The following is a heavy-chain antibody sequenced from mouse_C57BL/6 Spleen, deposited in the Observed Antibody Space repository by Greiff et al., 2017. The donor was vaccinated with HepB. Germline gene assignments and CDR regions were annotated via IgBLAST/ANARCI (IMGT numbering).Heavy chain of an antibody. J-gene: IGHJ3*01. V-gene: IGHV1-52*01. CDR3: ARGYLIYDGSRFSY. Sequence: QVQLQQPGAELVRPGSSVKLSCKASGYTFTSYWMHWVKQRPIQGLEWIGNIDPSDSETHYNQKFKDKATLTVDKSSSTAYMQLSSLTSEDSAVYYCARGYLIYDGSRFSYWGQGTLGTVSA. D-gene: IGHD2-3*01. CDR1: GYTFTSYW. CDR2: IDPSDSET.